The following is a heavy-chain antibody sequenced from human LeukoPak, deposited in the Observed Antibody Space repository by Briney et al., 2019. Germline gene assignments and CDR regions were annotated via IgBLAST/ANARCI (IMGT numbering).Heavy chain of an antibody. J-gene: IGHJ4*02. D-gene: IGHD3-22*01. Sequence: SETLSLTCAVYGGSFSGYYWSWIRQPPGRGLEWIGEINHSGSTNYNPSLKSRVTISVDTSKNQFSLKLSSVTAADTAVYYCARAPYYYDSSGYTYWGQGTLVTVSS. V-gene: IGHV4-34*01. CDR1: GGSFSGYY. CDR3: ARAPYYYDSSGYTY. CDR2: INHSGST.